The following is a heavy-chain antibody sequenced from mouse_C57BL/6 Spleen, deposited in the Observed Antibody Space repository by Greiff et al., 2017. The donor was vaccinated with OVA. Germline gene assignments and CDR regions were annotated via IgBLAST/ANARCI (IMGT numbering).Heavy chain of an antibody. Sequence: QVQLQQSGPELVTPGASVKISCKASGYAFSSSWMNWVKQRPGKGLEWIGRIYPGDGDTNYNGKFKGKATLTADKSSSTAYMQLSSLTSEDSAVYFCARGGGNFDAMDYWGQGTSVTVSS. CDR1: GYAFSSSW. D-gene: IGHD2-1*01. CDR2: IYPGDGDT. CDR3: ARGGGNFDAMDY. J-gene: IGHJ4*01. V-gene: IGHV1-82*01.